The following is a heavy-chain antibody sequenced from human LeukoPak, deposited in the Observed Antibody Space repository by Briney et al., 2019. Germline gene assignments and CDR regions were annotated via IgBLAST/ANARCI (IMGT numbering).Heavy chain of an antibody. CDR2: INHSGST. CDR1: GGSFSGYY. D-gene: IGHD3-3*01. CDR3: ARGGYYDFWSGFYFDY. V-gene: IGHV4-34*01. Sequence: PSETLSLTYAVYGGSFSGYYWSWIRQPPGKGLEWIGEINHSGSTNYNPSLKSRVTISVDTSKNQFSLKLSSVTAADTAVYYCARGGYYDFWSGFYFDYWGQGTLVTVSS. J-gene: IGHJ4*02.